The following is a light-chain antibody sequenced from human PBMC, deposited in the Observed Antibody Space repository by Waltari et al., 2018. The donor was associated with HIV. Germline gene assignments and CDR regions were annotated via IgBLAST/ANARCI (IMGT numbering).Light chain of an antibody. V-gene: IGKV3-15*01. CDR1: QSVSSN. CDR2: GAS. CDR3: QQYNNWPQT. J-gene: IGKJ2*01. Sequence: EIVMTQSPATLSVSPGERATLSCRASQSVSSNLAWYQQKPGQAPRLLIYGASTRATGIPARFSGSGSGTDFTLTISSLQSEDFGVYYCQQYNNWPQTFGQGTKLEIK.